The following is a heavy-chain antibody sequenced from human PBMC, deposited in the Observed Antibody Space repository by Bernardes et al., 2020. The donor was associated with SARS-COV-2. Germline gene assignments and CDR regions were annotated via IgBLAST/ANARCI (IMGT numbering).Heavy chain of an antibody. J-gene: IGHJ4*02. V-gene: IGHV5-51*01. Sequence: GESLKISCKTSGYSFANYWIAWVRQMPGKGLEWMGIIYPGDSDTRYSPSFQGQVTISADKSINTAYLQWSSLKASDIATYYCARQDGYGIYYFDYWGQGTLVTVS. CDR1: GYSFANYW. D-gene: IGHD5-12*01. CDR2: IYPGDSDT. CDR3: ARQDGYGIYYFDY.